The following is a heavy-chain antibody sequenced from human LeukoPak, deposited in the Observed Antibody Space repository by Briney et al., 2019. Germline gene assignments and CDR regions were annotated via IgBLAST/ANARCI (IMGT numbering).Heavy chain of an antibody. CDR1: GGSISTYY. V-gene: IGHV4-59*01. J-gene: IGHJ4*02. Sequence: SETLSLTCTVSGGSISTYYWNWIRQPPGKGLEWIGYIYHSGSTNYNPSLQSRVTISVDTSKNQFSLNLNPVTAADTAVYYCASYRPYDYVWGSAFGYWGQGTLVTVSS. CDR3: ASYRPYDYVWGSAFGY. CDR2: IYHSGST. D-gene: IGHD3-16*01.